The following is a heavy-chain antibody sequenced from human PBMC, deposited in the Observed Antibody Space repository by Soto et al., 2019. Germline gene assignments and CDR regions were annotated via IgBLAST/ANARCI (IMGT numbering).Heavy chain of an antibody. CDR1: GFSLTTIGVG. CDR2: VYWNDNN. V-gene: IGHV2-5*01. D-gene: IGHD2-21*01. Sequence: QITLREAGPTLVKPTQTLTLTCTFSGFSLTTIGVGVGWIRQPPRGAPEWLALVYWNDNNRYSPSLESRLTITKDTSKTQVVLTMTAMDPMDTATYFCVHRPATHIIWFGPWGQGILVAVSS. CDR3: VHRPATHIIWFGP. J-gene: IGHJ5*02.